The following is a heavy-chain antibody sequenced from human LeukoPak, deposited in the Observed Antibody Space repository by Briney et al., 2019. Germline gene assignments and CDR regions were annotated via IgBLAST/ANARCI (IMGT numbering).Heavy chain of an antibody. J-gene: IGHJ6*02. V-gene: IGHV3-7*03. D-gene: IGHD2-15*01. CDR2: IKQDGSEK. CDR1: GFTFSSYW. CDR3: ARLGTCSGGSCYGGRYYYYGMDV. Sequence: PGGSLRLSCAASGFTFSSYWMSWVRQAPGKGLEWVANIKQDGSEKYYVDSVKGRFTISRDNAKNSLYLQMSSLKASDTAMYYCARLGTCSGGSCYGGRYYYYGMDVWGQGTTVTVSS.